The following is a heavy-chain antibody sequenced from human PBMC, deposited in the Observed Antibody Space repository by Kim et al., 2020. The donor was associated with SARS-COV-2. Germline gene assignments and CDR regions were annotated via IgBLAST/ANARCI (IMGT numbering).Heavy chain of an antibody. V-gene: IGHV6-1*01. J-gene: IGHJ6*02. D-gene: IGHD5-12*01. CDR2: TYYRSKWYN. CDR3: ARAGGVATTTAYYYGMDV. Sequence: SQTLSLTCAISGDSVSSNSAAWNWIRQSPSRGLEWLGRTYYRSKWYNDYAVSVKSRITINPDTSKNQFSLQLNSVTPEDTAVYYCARAGGVATTTAYYYGMDVWGQGTTVTVSS. CDR1: GDSVSSNSAA.